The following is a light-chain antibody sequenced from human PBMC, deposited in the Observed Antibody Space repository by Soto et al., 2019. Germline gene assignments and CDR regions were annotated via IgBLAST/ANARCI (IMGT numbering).Light chain of an antibody. J-gene: IGKJ4*01. V-gene: IGKV1-39*01. CDR3: QQSFSSPVT. CDR2: AAA. CDR1: QTISSF. Sequence: DIQMTQSPSSLSASVGDNVTITCRASQTISSFLNWHQQKVGKAPKVLMYAAASPQSGVPSRFSGSGSGTHFTLTISSLQPEDSATYYRQQSFSSPVTFGGGTKVYIK.